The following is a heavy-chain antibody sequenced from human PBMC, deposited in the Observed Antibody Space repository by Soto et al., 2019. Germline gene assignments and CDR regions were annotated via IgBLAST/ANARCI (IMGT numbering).Heavy chain of an antibody. D-gene: IGHD3-3*01. CDR3: ARDLGTRSRYYDFWRDTTRGFDY. Sequence: QVQLVESGGGVVQPGRSLRLSCAASGFTFSSYAMHWVRQAPGKGLEWVAVISYDGSNKYYADSVKGRFTISRDNSKNTLYLQMNSLRAEDTAVYYCARDLGTRSRYYDFWRDTTRGFDYWGQGTLVTVSS. V-gene: IGHV3-30-3*01. CDR2: ISYDGSNK. CDR1: GFTFSSYA. J-gene: IGHJ4*02.